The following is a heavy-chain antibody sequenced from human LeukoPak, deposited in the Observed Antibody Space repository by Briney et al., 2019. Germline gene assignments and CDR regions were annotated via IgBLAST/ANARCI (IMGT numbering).Heavy chain of an antibody. D-gene: IGHD4-23*01. Sequence: SVKVSCKASGGTFSSYAISWVRQAPGQGLEWMGRIIPILGIANYAQKLQGRVTITADKSTSTAYMELSSLRSEDTAVYYCARDFSRGNGGNYYYGMDVWGQGTTVTVSS. J-gene: IGHJ6*02. CDR3: ARDFSRGNGGNYYYGMDV. V-gene: IGHV1-69*04. CDR2: IIPILGIA. CDR1: GGTFSSYA.